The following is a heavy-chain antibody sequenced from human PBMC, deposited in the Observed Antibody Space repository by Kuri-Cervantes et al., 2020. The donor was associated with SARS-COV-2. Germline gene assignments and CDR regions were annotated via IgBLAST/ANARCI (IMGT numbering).Heavy chain of an antibody. Sequence: GGSLRLSCAASGFTFSDYYMSWIRQAPGKGLEWVSYISSSGSTIYYADSVKGRFTISRDNSKNTLYLQMNSLRAEDTAVYYCCVPLVPAAIGRAYYYYGMDVWGQGTTVTVSS. CDR1: GFTFSDYY. V-gene: IGHV3-11*04. CDR3: CVPLVPAAIGRAYYYYGMDV. D-gene: IGHD2-2*02. J-gene: IGHJ6*02. CDR2: ISSSGSTI.